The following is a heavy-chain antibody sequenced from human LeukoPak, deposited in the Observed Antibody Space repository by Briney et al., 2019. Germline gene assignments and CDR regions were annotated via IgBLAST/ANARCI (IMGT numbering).Heavy chain of an antibody. D-gene: IGHD4-23*01. CDR3: AREVTPYY. CDR1: GFTFDDYG. J-gene: IGHJ4*02. V-gene: IGHV3-23*01. CDR2: ISGSGGST. Sequence: GGSLRLSCAASGFTFDDYGMSWVRQAPGKGLEWVSAISGSGGSTYYADSVKGRFTISRDNAKNSLFLQMNSLRAEDTAVYYCAREVTPYYWGQGTLVTVSS.